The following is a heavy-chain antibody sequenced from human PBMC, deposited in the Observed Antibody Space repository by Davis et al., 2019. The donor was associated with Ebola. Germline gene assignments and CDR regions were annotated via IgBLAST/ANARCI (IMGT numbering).Heavy chain of an antibody. CDR1: GGSISSSNW. V-gene: IGHV4-4*02. J-gene: IGHJ5*02. CDR2: INHSGST. D-gene: IGHD2-8*01. CDR3: ARHTMVYAGFDP. Sequence: SETLSLTCAVSGGSISSSNWWSWVRQPPGKGLEWIGEINHSGSTNYNPSLKSRVTISVDTSKNQFSLKLSSVTAADTAVYYCARHTMVYAGFDPWGQGTLVTVSS.